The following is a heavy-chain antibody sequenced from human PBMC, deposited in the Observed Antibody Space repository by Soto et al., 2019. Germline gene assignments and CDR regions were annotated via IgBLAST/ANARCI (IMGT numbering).Heavy chain of an antibody. CDR1: GGSISSSSYY. V-gene: IGHV4-39*01. CDR2: IYYSGST. Sequence: SETLSLTCTVSGGSISSSSYYWGWIRQPPGKGLEWIGSIYYSGSTYYNPSLKSRVTISVDTSKNQFSLKLSSVTAADTAVYYCARQDDYVWGSYMAGFDYWGQGTLVTVSS. CDR3: ARQDDYVWGSYMAGFDY. J-gene: IGHJ4*02. D-gene: IGHD3-16*01.